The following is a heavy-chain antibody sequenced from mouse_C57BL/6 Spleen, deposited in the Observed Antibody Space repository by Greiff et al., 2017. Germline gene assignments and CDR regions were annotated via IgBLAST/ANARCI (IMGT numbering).Heavy chain of an antibody. Sequence: EVQLQQSGPELVKPGASVKMSCKASGYSFTDYNMNWVKQSNGKSLEWIGVINPNYGTTSYNQKFKGKATLTVDQSSSTAYIQLNSLTSEDSAVYYCARYHYGNYDYAMDYWGQGTSVTVSS. D-gene: IGHD2-1*01. J-gene: IGHJ4*01. CDR2: INPNYGTT. CDR1: GYSFTDYN. V-gene: IGHV1-39*01. CDR3: ARYHYGNYDYAMDY.